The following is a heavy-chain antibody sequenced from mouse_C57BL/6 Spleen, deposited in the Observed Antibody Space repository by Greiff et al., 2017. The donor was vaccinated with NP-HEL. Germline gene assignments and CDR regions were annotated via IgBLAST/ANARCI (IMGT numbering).Heavy chain of an antibody. Sequence: VQLQQPGAELVKPGASVKMSCKASGYTFTSYWITWVKQRPGQGLEWIGDIYPGSGSTNYNEKFKSKATLTVDTSSSTAYIQLSSLTSEDSAVYYCARSRYDDDEAWFAYWGQGTLVTVSA. CDR1: GYTFTSYW. J-gene: IGHJ3*01. D-gene: IGHD2-4*01. V-gene: IGHV1-55*01. CDR2: IYPGSGST. CDR3: ARSRYDDDEAWFAY.